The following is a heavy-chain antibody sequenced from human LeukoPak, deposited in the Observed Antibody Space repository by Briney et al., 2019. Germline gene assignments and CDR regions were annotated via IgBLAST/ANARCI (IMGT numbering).Heavy chain of an antibody. D-gene: IGHD1-26*01. J-gene: IGHJ3*02. Sequence: GASVKVSCRASGYTFTDYYMHWVRQAPGRGLEWMGRINPNRGDTHYAQKFQGRVTMTRDTSINTAYMQLSRLRSDDTALYYCARARMGTTPFGSFNIWGQGTMVTVSS. CDR1: GYTFTDYY. CDR2: INPNRGDT. V-gene: IGHV1-2*06. CDR3: ARARMGTTPFGSFNI.